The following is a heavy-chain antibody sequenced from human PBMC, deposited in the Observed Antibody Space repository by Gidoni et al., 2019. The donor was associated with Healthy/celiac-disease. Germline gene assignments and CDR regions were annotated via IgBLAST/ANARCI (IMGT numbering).Heavy chain of an antibody. CDR3: AKDGSPYDFWSARYYFDY. Sequence: EVQLLESGGGLVQPGASLRPSCAAPGFPLRSSSLSWVRQAPGKGLEWVSAISGSGGSTYYADSVKGRFTISRDNSKNTLYLQMNSLRAEDTAVYYCAKDGSPYDFWSARYYFDYWGQGTLVTVSS. V-gene: IGHV3-23*01. J-gene: IGHJ4*02. CDR2: ISGSGGST. CDR1: GFPLRSSS. D-gene: IGHD3-3*01.